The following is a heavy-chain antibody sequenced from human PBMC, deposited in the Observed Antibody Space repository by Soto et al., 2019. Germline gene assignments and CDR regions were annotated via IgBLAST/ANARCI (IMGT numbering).Heavy chain of an antibody. CDR1: GFTFNSLS. CDR3: AREPYGDSQYFDY. CDR2: ISPDGRVT. J-gene: IGHJ4*02. V-gene: IGHV3-30*04. D-gene: IGHD2-21*02. Sequence: QVQLLESGGGMVQPGTSLRLSCAASGFTFNSLSLHWVRQRPDKGLEWVAVISPDGRVTFYADFVKGRFTVSRDNSKNTIYRQVSSLRAEDTAVYYCAREPYGDSQYFDYWGQGNLVTIS.